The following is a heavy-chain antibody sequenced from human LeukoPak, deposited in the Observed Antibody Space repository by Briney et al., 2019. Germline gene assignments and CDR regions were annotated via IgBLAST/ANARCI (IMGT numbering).Heavy chain of an antibody. Sequence: SETLSLTCTVSGGSISSYYWSWIRQPAGKGLEWIGRIYTSGSTNYNPSLKSRVTMSVDTSKNQFSLKLSSVTAPDTAVYYCATSVAGKYYYYYYMDVWGKGPTVTVSS. J-gene: IGHJ6*03. CDR3: ATSVAGKYYYYYYMDV. V-gene: IGHV4-4*07. D-gene: IGHD6-19*01. CDR2: IYTSGST. CDR1: GGSISSYY.